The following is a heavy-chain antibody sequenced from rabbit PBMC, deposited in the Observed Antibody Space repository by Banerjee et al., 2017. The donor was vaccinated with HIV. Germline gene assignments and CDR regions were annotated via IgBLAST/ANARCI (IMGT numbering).Heavy chain of an antibody. Sequence: QEQLEESGGGLVKPGASPTLTCKASGFDLSNYDMCWVRQAPGKGLEWIACIYTGTVSDRTYYASWAKGRFTISKTSSTTVTLQMTSVTVADTATYFCARDTSSSFSSYGMDLWGQGTLVTVS. CDR2: IYTGTVSDRT. CDR1: GFDLSNYD. J-gene: IGHJ6*01. V-gene: IGHV1S45*01. CDR3: ARDTSSSFSSYGMDL. D-gene: IGHD1-1*01.